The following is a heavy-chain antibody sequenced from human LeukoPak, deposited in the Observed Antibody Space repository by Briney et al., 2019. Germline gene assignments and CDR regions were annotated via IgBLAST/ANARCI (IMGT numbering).Heavy chain of an antibody. Sequence: GGSLRLSCAASGFTFSNYAMHWVRQAPGKGLEYVSGISSNGGSTYYANSVKGRFTISRDNSKKTLYLQMGSLRAEDMAVYYCARETIFGGRIVGVVDYWGQGTLVTVSS. CDR2: ISSNGGST. CDR1: GFTFSNYA. CDR3: ARETIFGGRIVGVVDY. D-gene: IGHD3-3*01. J-gene: IGHJ4*02. V-gene: IGHV3-64*01.